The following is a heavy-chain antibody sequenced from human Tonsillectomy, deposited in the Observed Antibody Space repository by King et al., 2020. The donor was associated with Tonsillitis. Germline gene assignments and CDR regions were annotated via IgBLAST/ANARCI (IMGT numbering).Heavy chain of an antibody. D-gene: IGHD3/OR15-3a*01. Sequence: QLQESGPGLVKPSETLSLTCTVSGGSISSSSYYWGWIRQPPGQGLEWIGSIYYSGSTYYNPSLKSRVTISVDTSKNQFSLKLSSVTAADTAVYYCARHGLYKIFDYWGQGTLVTVSS. CDR1: GGSISSSSYY. V-gene: IGHV4-39*01. J-gene: IGHJ4*02. CDR2: IYYSGST. CDR3: ARHGLYKIFDY.